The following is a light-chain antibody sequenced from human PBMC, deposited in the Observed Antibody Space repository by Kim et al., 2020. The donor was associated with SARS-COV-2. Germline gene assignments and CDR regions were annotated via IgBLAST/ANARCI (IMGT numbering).Light chain of an antibody. Sequence: SVPRGDRATLSCRVSQSVDNHLAWYHQKGGQTPRLIIYGACKRATGVPARFSGSGSGTDFTLTINNLEPEDFAVYYCQQRETWITFGQGTRLEIK. J-gene: IGKJ5*01. CDR1: QSVDNH. CDR3: QQRETWIT. CDR2: GAC. V-gene: IGKV3-11*01.